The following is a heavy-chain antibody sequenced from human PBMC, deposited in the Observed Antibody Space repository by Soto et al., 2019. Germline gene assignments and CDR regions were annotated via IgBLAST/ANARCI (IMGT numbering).Heavy chain of an antibody. D-gene: IGHD2-2*01. CDR1: GFTFSSYG. J-gene: IGHJ6*03. CDR2: ISYDGSNK. V-gene: IGHV3-30*18. Sequence: QVQLVESGGGVVQPGRSLRLSCAASGFTFSSYGMHWVRQAPGKGLEWVAVISYDGSNKYYADSVKGRFTISRDNSKNTLYLQMNSLRAEDTAVYYCAKDLYRAVPAAGYYYYYYMDVWGKGTTVTVSS. CDR3: AKDLYRAVPAAGYYYYYYMDV.